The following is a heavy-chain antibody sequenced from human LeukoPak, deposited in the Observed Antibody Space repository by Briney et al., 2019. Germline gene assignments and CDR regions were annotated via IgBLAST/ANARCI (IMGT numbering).Heavy chain of an antibody. D-gene: IGHD6-19*01. V-gene: IGHV3-30-3*01. CDR1: GFTFSSYA. Sequence: GGSLRLSCAASGFTFSSYAMHWVRQAPGKGLEWVAIISYDGSLKYYAESVKGRFTISRDNSKNTLYLQMNSLRSDDTAVYYCVGGMAGTDFNYWGQGTLVTVSS. J-gene: IGHJ4*02. CDR2: ISYDGSLK. CDR3: VGGMAGTDFNY.